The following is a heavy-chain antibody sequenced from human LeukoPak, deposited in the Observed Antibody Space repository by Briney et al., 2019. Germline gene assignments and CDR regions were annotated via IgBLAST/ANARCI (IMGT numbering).Heavy chain of an antibody. CDR1: GYTFTGYP. CDR3: ARDYCSSTSCLFDY. V-gene: IGHV1-2*06. J-gene: IGHJ4*02. CDR2: INPNSGDT. Sequence: VASVKLSCKASGYTFTGYPMHWVRQPPGQGPAWMGRINPNSGDTNHAQKFQGRVAMTRDTSISTAFMELTRLRSDDTAVYYCARDYCSSTSCLFDYWGQGTLVTVSS. D-gene: IGHD2-2*01.